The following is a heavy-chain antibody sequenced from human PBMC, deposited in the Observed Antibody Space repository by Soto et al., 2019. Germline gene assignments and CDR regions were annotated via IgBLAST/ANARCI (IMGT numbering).Heavy chain of an antibody. V-gene: IGHV4-31*03. CDR1: GGSISDGGFY. Sequence: QVLLQESGPGLVKPSQTLSLTCTVSGGSISDGGFYWSWIRQHPEKGLEWIGYIFYTGSTYYNPSLNSRVTISVDTSKNQLALKLDSVTAADTAVYYCARDGWWALDSRPGTFDIWGQGTMVIVSS. D-gene: IGHD2-15*01. CDR2: IFYTGST. CDR3: ARDGWWALDSRPGTFDI. J-gene: IGHJ3*02.